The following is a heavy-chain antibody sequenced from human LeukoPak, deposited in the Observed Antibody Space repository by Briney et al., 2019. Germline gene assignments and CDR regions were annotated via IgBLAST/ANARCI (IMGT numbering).Heavy chain of an antibody. Sequence: SETLSLTCTVSGGSISSYYWSWIRQPPGKGLEWIGYIYYSGSTKYNPSLKSRVTISVDTSNNPFSLNVSSVTAAESSECYCARHLDCSGGSCYSWYLDLWGRGTLVTVSS. CDR3: ARHLDCSGGSCYSWYLDL. D-gene: IGHD2-15*01. V-gene: IGHV4-59*08. J-gene: IGHJ2*01. CDR1: GGSISSYY. CDR2: IYYSGST.